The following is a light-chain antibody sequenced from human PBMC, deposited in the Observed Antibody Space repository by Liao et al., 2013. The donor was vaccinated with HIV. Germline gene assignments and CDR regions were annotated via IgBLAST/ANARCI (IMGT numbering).Light chain of an antibody. V-gene: IGLV3-1*01. CDR1: SLGDKH. CDR3: QAWDSTIAYV. J-gene: IGLJ1*01. Sequence: SYELTQPPSVSVSPGQTGTITCSGDSLGDKHASWYKQRPGQSPVLVIYEGNKRPSGIPERFSGSISGNTATLTISGTQAMDEADYYCQAWDSTIAYVFGTGTKVTVL. CDR2: EGN.